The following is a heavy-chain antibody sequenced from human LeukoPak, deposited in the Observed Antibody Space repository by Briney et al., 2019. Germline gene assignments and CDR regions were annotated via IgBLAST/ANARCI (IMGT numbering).Heavy chain of an antibody. J-gene: IGHJ5*02. CDR2: IYYSGST. D-gene: IGHD3-16*01. V-gene: IGHV4-59*08. CDR3: ARHGDWFDP. Sequence: SETLSLTCTVSGGSISSYYWSWIRQPPGKGLEWIGYIYYSGSTNYDPSLKSRVTISVDTSKNQFSLKLSSVTAADTAVYYCARHGDWFDPWGQGTLVTVSS. CDR1: GGSISSYY.